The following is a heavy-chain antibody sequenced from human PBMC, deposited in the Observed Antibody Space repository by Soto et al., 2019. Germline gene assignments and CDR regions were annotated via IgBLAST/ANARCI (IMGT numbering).Heavy chain of an antibody. CDR3: ASGGGVGVAGSAAFDM. CDR1: GYPVTAYY. CDR2: INPATGAA. D-gene: IGHD3-3*01. Sequence: QLHLVQSGAVVKKPGASVTVSCSASGYPVTAYYMHWVRQAPGRGLEWMGGINPATGAAKYTQTAPGRVYMTRTTSTSTGFMELRGLTSEGTAVFYGASGGGVGVAGSAAFDMWGQGTLVTVSS. J-gene: IGHJ3*02. V-gene: IGHV1-2*02.